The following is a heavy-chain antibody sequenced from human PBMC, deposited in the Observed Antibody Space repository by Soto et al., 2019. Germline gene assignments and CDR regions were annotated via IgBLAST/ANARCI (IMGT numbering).Heavy chain of an antibody. Sequence: QVQLVQSGAEVKKPGASVKVSCKASGYTFTSYYMHWVRQAPGQGLEWMGIINPSGRSTSYAQKFQGRLSMTRDTSTSTVYMELSSLRSEDTAVYYCIALDSSSSASWGQGTLVTVSS. V-gene: IGHV1-46*01. CDR1: GYTFTSYY. J-gene: IGHJ4*02. D-gene: IGHD6-6*01. CDR3: IALDSSSSAS. CDR2: INPSGRST.